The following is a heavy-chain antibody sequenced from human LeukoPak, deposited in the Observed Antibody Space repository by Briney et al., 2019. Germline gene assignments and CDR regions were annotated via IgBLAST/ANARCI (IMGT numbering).Heavy chain of an antibody. Sequence: GASVKVSCKASGYTFTGYYMHWVRQAPGQGLEWMGWINPNSGGTNYAQKFQGRVTMTRDTSISTAYMELGRLRSDDTAVYYCARVSGWHYYFDYWGQGTLVTVSS. CDR1: GYTFTGYY. D-gene: IGHD6-19*01. J-gene: IGHJ4*02. CDR3: ARVSGWHYYFDY. CDR2: INPNSGGT. V-gene: IGHV1-2*02.